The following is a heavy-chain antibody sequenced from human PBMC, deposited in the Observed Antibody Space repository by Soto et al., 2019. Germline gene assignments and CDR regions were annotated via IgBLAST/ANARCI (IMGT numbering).Heavy chain of an antibody. CDR1: GFTFSSYG. J-gene: IGHJ4*02. D-gene: IGHD4-17*01. CDR3: AADVGGYIYGLARH. CDR2: ISYDGSNK. V-gene: IGHV3-30*03. Sequence: GGSLRRSCAASGFTFSSYGMHWVRQAPGKGLEWVAVISYDGSNKYYADSVKGRFTISRDNSKNTLYLQMNSLRPEDTAVYYCAADVGGYIYGLARHWGPGTLVTVSS.